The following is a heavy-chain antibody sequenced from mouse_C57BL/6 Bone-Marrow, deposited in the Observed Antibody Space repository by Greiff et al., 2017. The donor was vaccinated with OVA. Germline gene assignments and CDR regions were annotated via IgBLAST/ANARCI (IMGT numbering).Heavy chain of an antibody. CDR3: ARDDYYGYFDV. CDR1: GFTFSDFY. Sequence: EVKLVESGGGLVQSGRSLRLSCAPSGFTFSDFYMEWVRQAPGKGLEWIAASRNKANDYTTEYSASVKGRFIVSRDTSQSILYLQMNALRAEDTAIYYCARDDYYGYFDVWGTGTTVTVSS. V-gene: IGHV7-1*01. J-gene: IGHJ1*03. CDR2: SRNKANDYTT.